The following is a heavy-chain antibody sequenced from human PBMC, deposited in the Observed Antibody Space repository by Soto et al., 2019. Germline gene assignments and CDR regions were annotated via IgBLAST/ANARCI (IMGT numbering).Heavy chain of an antibody. CDR1: GYTFTSYA. CDR3: ARGVRGYSGYDPGNWFDP. CDR2: INAGNGNT. J-gene: IGHJ5*02. Sequence: ASVQVSCKASGYTFTSYAMHWVRQAPGQRLEWMGWINAGNGNTKYSQKFQGRVTITRDTSASTAYMELSSLRSEDTAVYYCARGVRGYSGYDPGNWFDPWGQGTLVTVSS. D-gene: IGHD5-12*01. V-gene: IGHV1-3*01.